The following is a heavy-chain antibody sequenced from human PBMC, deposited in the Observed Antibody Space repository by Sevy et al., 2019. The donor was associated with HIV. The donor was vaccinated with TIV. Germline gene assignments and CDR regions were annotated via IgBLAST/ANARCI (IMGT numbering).Heavy chain of an antibody. J-gene: IGHJ4*02. V-gene: IGHV4-59*08. CDR2: IYYNGHI. CDR3: AGENAWGRGYS. D-gene: IGHD1-26*01. CDR1: GGSITSLY. Sequence: GSLRLSCTVSGGSITSLYWNWIRQPPGKGLEWIANIYYNGHINYNPSLKSRVTLSLDTSKYQFSLRLSSVTAADTAMYYCAGENAWGRGYSWGQGTLVTVSS.